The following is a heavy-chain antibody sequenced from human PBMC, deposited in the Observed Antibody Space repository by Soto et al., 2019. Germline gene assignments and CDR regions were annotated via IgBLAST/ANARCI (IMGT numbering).Heavy chain of an antibody. CDR2: IVPIYRTA. D-gene: IGHD6-13*01. CDR1: GGTFSSYR. CDR3: ARDSGAKLSSS. Sequence: SVKVSCKASGGTFSSYRFNWVRQARGQGLEWLGGIVPIYRTADYAQKFQGRVTITADESTRTVYMELSRLKSQDTAIYYCARDSGAKLSSSWGQGTLVTVSS. V-gene: IGHV1-69*13. J-gene: IGHJ4*02.